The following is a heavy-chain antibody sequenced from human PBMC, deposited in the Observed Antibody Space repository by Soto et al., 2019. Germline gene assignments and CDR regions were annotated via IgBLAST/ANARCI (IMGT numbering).Heavy chain of an antibody. CDR3: ARDLSSGWKAFDI. J-gene: IGHJ3*02. D-gene: IGHD6-19*01. CDR1: GFTFSSYA. Sequence: GGSLRLSCAASGFTFSSYAMSWVRQAPGKGLEWVSATSGSGGSAHYADSVKGRFTISRDNSKNTLYLQMNSLRAEDTAVYYCARDLSSGWKAFDIWGQGTMVTVSS. V-gene: IGHV3-23*01. CDR2: TSGSGGSA.